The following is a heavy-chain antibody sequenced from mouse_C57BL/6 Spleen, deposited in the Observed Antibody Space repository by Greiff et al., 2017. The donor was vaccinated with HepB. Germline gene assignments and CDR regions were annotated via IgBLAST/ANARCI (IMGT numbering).Heavy chain of an antibody. CDR1: GYTFTSYW. Sequence: VQLQQPGTELVKPGASVKLSCKASGYTFTSYWMHWVKQRPGQGLEWIGNINPSNGGTNYNEKFKSKATLTVDKASSTAYMQLSSLTSEDSAVYYCARYGIYDGYYLFDYWGQGTTLTVSS. CDR3: ARYGIYDGYYLFDY. CDR2: INPSNGGT. J-gene: IGHJ2*01. D-gene: IGHD2-3*01. V-gene: IGHV1-53*01.